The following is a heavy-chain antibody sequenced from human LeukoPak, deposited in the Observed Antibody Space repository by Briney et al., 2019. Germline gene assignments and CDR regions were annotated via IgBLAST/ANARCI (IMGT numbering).Heavy chain of an antibody. CDR1: GCSISSYY. Sequence: PSETLSLACTVSGCSISSYYWSWIRQPPRDGLEWIGYIYYSGSTNYNPSLKSRVTISVDTSKNQFSLKLSSVTAADTAVYYCARSAGWLQFGFDYWGQGTLVTVSS. CDR2: IYYSGST. CDR3: ARSAGWLQFGFDY. J-gene: IGHJ4*02. V-gene: IGHV4-59*08. D-gene: IGHD5-12*01.